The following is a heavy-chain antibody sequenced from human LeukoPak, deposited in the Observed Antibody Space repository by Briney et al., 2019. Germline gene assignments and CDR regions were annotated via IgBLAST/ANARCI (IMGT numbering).Heavy chain of an antibody. CDR1: GFTFSSYA. CDR2: ISGSGGST. Sequence: QFGGSLRLSCAASGFTFSSYAMGWVRQAPGKGLEWVSAISGSGGSTYYADSVKGRFTISRDNSKNTLYLQMNSLRAEDTAVYYCAKGGLKYCSSTSCYYFDYWGQGTLVTVSS. CDR3: AKGGLKYCSSTSCYYFDY. V-gene: IGHV3-23*01. J-gene: IGHJ4*02. D-gene: IGHD2-2*01.